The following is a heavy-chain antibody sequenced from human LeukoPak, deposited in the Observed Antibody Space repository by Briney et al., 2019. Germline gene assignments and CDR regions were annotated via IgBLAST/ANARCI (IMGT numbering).Heavy chain of an antibody. Sequence: SETLSLTCAVYGGSFSGYYWSWVRQPPGKGLEWVGEINHSGSTNYNPSLKSRVTISVDTSKNQFSLKLSSVTAADTAVYYCARPSRNYYYYYYGMDVWGQGTTVAVSS. D-gene: IGHD1-14*01. J-gene: IGHJ6*02. CDR2: INHSGST. V-gene: IGHV4-34*01. CDR1: GGSFSGYY. CDR3: ARPSRNYYYYYYGMDV.